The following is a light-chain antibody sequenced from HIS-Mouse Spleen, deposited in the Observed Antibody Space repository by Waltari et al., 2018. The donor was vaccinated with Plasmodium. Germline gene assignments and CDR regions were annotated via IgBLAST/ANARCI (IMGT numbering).Light chain of an antibody. J-gene: IGLJ3*02. CDR1: ACHKKY. Sequence: SYELTQPPSVSVSPGQPARITCPGDACHKKYAYWYQQKSGQAPVLVIYEDSKLHSGSDERFSGSSSWTMATLTISGAQVEDEADYYCYSTDSSGNHRVFGGGTKLTVL. V-gene: IGLV3-10*01. CDR2: EDS. CDR3: YSTDSSGNHRV.